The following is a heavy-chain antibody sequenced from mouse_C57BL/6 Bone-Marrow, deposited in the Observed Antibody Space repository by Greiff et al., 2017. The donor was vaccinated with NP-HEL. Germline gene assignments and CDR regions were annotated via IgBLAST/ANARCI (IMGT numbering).Heavy chain of an antibody. Sequence: DVKLQESGPALVKPSQTVSLTCTVTGYSITNGNHWWNWIRQVSGSKLEWIGYISSSGSTDSNPSLKSRISITRDTSKNQSFLQLYSVTTEDIAAYYCASGNDYAFDYWGQGTTLTVSS. V-gene: IGHV3-4*01. D-gene: IGHD2-4*01. CDR1: GYSITNGNHW. CDR2: ISSSGST. J-gene: IGHJ2*01. CDR3: ASGNDYAFDY.